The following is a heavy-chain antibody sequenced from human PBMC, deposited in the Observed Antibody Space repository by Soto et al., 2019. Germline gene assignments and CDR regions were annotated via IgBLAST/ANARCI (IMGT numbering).Heavy chain of an antibody. D-gene: IGHD6-6*01. CDR1: GFTFSSYA. Sequence: EVQLLESGGGLVQPGGSLRLSCAASGFTFSSYAMSWVRQAPGKGLEWVSAISGSGGSTYYADTVKGRFTISRDNSKNTLYLQMNSLRAEDTAVYYCATAARPNYYYGMDVWGQGTTVTVSS. CDR2: ISGSGGST. J-gene: IGHJ6*02. V-gene: IGHV3-23*01. CDR3: ATAARPNYYYGMDV.